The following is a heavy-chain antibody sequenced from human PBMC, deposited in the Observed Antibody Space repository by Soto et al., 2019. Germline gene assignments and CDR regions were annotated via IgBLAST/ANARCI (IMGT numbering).Heavy chain of an antibody. Sequence: GASVKVSCKASGGTFSSYAISCVRQAPGQGLEWMGGIIPIFGTANYAQKFQGRVTITADESTSTAYMELSSLRSEDTAVYYCARAPTRLTGYGGDYFDYWGQGTLVTVSS. V-gene: IGHV1-69*13. J-gene: IGHJ4*02. D-gene: IGHD3-9*01. CDR2: IIPIFGTA. CDR3: ARAPTRLTGYGGDYFDY. CDR1: GGTFSSYA.